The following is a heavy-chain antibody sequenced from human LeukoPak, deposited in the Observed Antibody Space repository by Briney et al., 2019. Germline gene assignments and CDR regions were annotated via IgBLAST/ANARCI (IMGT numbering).Heavy chain of an antibody. Sequence: GGSLRVSCAASRFTFSDYYMSWTRQAPGRGLEWLAYISSTGTDMLYADSVKGRFTISRDNANKSLSLQMKSLIADDTGVYFCLRQSRWAYSFDYRGQGALVTVSS. CDR3: LRQSRWAYSFDY. CDR2: ISSTGTDM. J-gene: IGHJ4*02. CDR1: RFTFSDYY. D-gene: IGHD2-21*01. V-gene: IGHV3-11*01.